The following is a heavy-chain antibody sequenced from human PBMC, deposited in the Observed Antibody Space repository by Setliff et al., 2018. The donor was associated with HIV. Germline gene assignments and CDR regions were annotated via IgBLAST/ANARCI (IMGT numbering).Heavy chain of an antibody. Sequence: PGGSLRLSCVASGFTFINYAMSWVRQAPGKGLEWVSAIVGGASSTVYADSVKGRFTISRDNSKNTLYLQMNSLRPEDTAIYYCAKNWGSRGIWGVFDYWGQGTLVTVSS. J-gene: IGHJ4*02. CDR1: GFTFINYA. V-gene: IGHV3-23*01. CDR3: AKNWGSRGIWGVFDY. D-gene: IGHD7-27*01. CDR2: IVGGASST.